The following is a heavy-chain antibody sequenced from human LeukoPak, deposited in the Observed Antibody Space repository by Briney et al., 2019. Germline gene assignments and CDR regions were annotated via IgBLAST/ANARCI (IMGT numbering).Heavy chain of an antibody. D-gene: IGHD2-15*01. CDR1: GFTFSSYG. Sequence: PGGSLTLSCAASGFTFSSYGMHWVRQAPGKGLEWVAVISHDGSNKYYADSVKCRFTISRDDSKNTLYLQMNSLRAEDTAVYYCAKDLYCSGGSCYSLDYWGRGTLVTVSS. CDR3: AKDLYCSGGSCYSLDY. CDR2: ISHDGSNK. J-gene: IGHJ4*02. V-gene: IGHV3-30*18.